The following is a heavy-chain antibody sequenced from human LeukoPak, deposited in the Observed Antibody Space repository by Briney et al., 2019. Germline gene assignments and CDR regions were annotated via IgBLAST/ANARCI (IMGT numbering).Heavy chain of an antibody. CDR1: GGTFSSYA. Sequence: SVKVSCKASGGTFSSYAISCGRQAPGQGLEWMGGIIPIFGTANYAQKFQGRVTITADKSTSTAYMELSSLRSEDTAVYYCARTLHNYGDQHPDYWGQGTLVTVSS. J-gene: IGHJ4*02. D-gene: IGHD4-17*01. V-gene: IGHV1-69*06. CDR3: ARTLHNYGDQHPDY. CDR2: IIPIFGTA.